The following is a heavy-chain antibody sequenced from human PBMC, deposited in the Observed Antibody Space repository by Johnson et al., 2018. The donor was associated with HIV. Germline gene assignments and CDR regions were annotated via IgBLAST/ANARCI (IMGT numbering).Heavy chain of an antibody. CDR1: GFTFGDYA. CDR3: TRDFSSCWYSASVAFDI. J-gene: IGHJ3*02. V-gene: IGHV3-49*04. Sequence: VQLVESGGGLVQPGRSLRLSCTTSGFTFGDYAMNWVRQAPGKGLEWVGFIRSKAYGGTTQYAASVKGRFTISRDDSKSIAYLLMNSLKTEDTAFYYCTRDFSSCWYSASVAFDILGQGTMVTVSS. D-gene: IGHD6-19*01. CDR2: IRSKAYGGTT.